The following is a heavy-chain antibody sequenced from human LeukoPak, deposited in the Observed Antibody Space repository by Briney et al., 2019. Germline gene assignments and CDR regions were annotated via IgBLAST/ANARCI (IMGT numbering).Heavy chain of an antibody. J-gene: IGHJ4*02. CDR1: GFTFDDYA. CDR3: ARERLHRGPYYFDY. CDR2: ISWNSGSI. Sequence: GGSPRLSCAASGFTFDDYAMHWVRQAPGKGLEWVSGISWNSGSIGYADSVKGRFTISRDNSKNTLYLQMNSLRAEDTAVYYCARERLHRGPYYFDYWGQGTLVTVSS. V-gene: IGHV3-9*01. D-gene: IGHD4-11*01.